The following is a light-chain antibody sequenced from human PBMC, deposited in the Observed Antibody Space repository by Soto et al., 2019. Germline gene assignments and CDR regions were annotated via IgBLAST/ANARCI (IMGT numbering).Light chain of an antibody. Sequence: QSALTQPASVSGSPGQSITISCTGTSSDVGSYNLVSWYQQHPGKAPKLMIYEGSKRPSGVSNRFSGSKSGNTASLTISGLQAEDEADYYCYSYAGSSTFEDVFGTGTKVTVL. V-gene: IGLV2-23*03. CDR3: YSYAGSSTFEDV. J-gene: IGLJ1*01. CDR2: EGS. CDR1: SSDVGSYNL.